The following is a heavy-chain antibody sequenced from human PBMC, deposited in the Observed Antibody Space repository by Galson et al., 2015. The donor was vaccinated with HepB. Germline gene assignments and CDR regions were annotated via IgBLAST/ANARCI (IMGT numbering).Heavy chain of an antibody. V-gene: IGHV3-30*03. D-gene: IGHD2-15*01. CDR1: GFTFSTYA. CDR3: VTGGSQYCTGVSCYPGDY. CDR2: ISHDGSSK. Sequence: SLRLSCAASGFTFSTYAMHWVRQAPGKGLEWVAVISHDGSSKYYADSVKGRFTISRDNADNTVYLQMNSLRAEDAAVYYCVTGGSQYCTGVSCYPGDYWGQGTLDSVSS. J-gene: IGHJ4*02.